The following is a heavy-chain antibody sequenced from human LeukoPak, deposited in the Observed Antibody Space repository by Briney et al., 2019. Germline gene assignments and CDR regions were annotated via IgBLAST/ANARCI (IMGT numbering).Heavy chain of an antibody. CDR1: GGTFSSYA. J-gene: IGHJ4*02. CDR2: IIPILGIA. Sequence: VASVKVSCKASGGTFSSYAIRWVRQAPGQGLEWMGRIIPILGIANYAQKFQGRVTITADKSTSTAYMELSSLRSEDTAVYYCARDPDYYDSSGYSVFDYWGQGTLVTVSS. V-gene: IGHV1-69*04. D-gene: IGHD3-22*01. CDR3: ARDPDYYDSSGYSVFDY.